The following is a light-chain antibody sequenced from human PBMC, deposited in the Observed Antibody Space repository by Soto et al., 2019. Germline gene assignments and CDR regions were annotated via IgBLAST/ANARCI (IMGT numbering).Light chain of an antibody. Sequence: QSALTQPPSASGSPGQSVTISCTGTSSDVGGYNYVSWYQQHPGKAPKLMIYEVSNRPSGVPDRFSGSKSGNTASLTVSGLQAEDEADYYCSSYAGSNLDVFGGGTKLTVL. V-gene: IGLV2-8*01. CDR2: EVS. J-gene: IGLJ2*01. CDR3: SSYAGSNLDV. CDR1: SSDVGGYNY.